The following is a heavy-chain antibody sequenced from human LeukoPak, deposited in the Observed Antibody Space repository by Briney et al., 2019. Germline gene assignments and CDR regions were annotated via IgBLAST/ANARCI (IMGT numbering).Heavy chain of an antibody. CDR2: IYPGDSDT. J-gene: IGHJ4*02. CDR1: GYSFTSYR. CDR3: ARRSDLSSSWFFDY. Sequence: GESLKISCKGSGYSFTSYRIGWVRQMPGKGLEWMGIIYPGDSDTRYSPSFRGQVTISADKSISTAYLQWSSLKASDTAMYYCARRSDLSSSWFFDYWGQGTLVTVSS. V-gene: IGHV5-51*01. D-gene: IGHD6-13*01.